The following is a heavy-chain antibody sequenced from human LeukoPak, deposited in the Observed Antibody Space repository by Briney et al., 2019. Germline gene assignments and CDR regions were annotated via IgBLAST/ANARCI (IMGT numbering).Heavy chain of an antibody. CDR2: VSGSGGST. Sequence: GGSLRLSCAASGFTFSSYAMSWVRQAPGKGLEWVSIVSGSGGSTYYADSVKGRFTISRDNSKNTLSLLLDSLRAEDTAVYYYARGGRYCSGITCYNAYWGQGTLVTVSS. D-gene: IGHD2-2*02. CDR3: ARGGRYCSGITCYNAY. J-gene: IGHJ4*02. V-gene: IGHV3-23*01. CDR1: GFTFSSYA.